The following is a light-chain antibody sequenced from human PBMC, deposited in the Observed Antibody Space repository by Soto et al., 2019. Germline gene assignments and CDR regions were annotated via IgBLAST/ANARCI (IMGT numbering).Light chain of an antibody. CDR2: EDN. CDR3: QSYDSSNVV. Sequence: NFMLTQPHSVSESPGKTVTISCTGSSGSIASNDVQWYQQRPGSAPTTVIYEDNQRPSGVPDRFSGSIDSSSNSASLTISGLKTEDEADYYCQSYDSSNVVFGGGTKVTVL. CDR1: SGSIASND. J-gene: IGLJ2*01. V-gene: IGLV6-57*02.